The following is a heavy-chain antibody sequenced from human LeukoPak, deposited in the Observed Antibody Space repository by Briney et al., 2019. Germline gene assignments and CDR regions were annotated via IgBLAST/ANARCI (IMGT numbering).Heavy chain of an antibody. CDR1: GGSFSGYY. D-gene: IGHD3-22*01. CDR3: ARGAPDYYDSSGYYYVRWFDP. J-gene: IGHJ5*02. CDR2: INHSGST. Sequence: SETLSLTCAVYGGSFSGYYWSWIRQPPGKGLEWIGEINHSGSTNYNPSLTSRVTISVDTSKNQFSLKLSSVTAADTAVYYSARGAPDYYDSSGYYYVRWFDPWGQGTLVTVSS. V-gene: IGHV4-34*01.